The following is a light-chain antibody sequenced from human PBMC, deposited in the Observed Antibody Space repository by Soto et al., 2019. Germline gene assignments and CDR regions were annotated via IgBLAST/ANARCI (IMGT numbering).Light chain of an antibody. CDR3: CSYAGSSTSLYV. CDR2: EGS. Sequence: QSALTQPASVSGSPGQSITISCTGTSSDVGSYNLVSWYQQPPGKAPKLMIYEGSKRPSGISNSFSGSKSGNTASLTISGLQAEDEADYYCCSYAGSSTSLYVFGTGTKLTVL. CDR1: SSDVGSYNL. V-gene: IGLV2-23*01. J-gene: IGLJ1*01.